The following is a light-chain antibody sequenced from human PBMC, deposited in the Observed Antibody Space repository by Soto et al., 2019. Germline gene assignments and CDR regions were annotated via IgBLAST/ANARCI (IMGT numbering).Light chain of an antibody. J-gene: IGLJ1*01. CDR2: NNN. CDR3: AAWADSLNVLDV. V-gene: IGLV1-44*01. Sequence: QSVLTQAPSASAAPGQRVTISCSGSRSNIGANAVNWYQQLPGTAPRLLIYNNNQRPSGVPDRFSGSKSGTSASLAISGLQSDDEATYFCAAWADSLNVLDVFGTGTKLTVL. CDR1: RSNIGANA.